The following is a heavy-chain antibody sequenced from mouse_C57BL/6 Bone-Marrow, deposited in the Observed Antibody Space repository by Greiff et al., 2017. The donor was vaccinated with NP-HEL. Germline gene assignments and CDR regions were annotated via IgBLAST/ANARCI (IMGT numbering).Heavy chain of an antibody. D-gene: IGHD1-1*01. J-gene: IGHJ2*01. CDR2: IYPETGGT. Sequence: VQLKESGAELVRPGASVTLSCKASGYTFTDYEMHWVKQTPVHGLEWIGAIYPETGGTAYNQKFKGKAILTADKSSSTAYMELRSLTSEDSAVYYCTIITTVVDYFDYWGQGTTLTVSS. CDR1: GYTFTDYE. CDR3: TIITTVVDYFDY. V-gene: IGHV1-15*01.